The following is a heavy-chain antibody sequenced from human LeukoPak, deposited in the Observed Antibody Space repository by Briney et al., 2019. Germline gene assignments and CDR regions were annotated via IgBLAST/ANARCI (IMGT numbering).Heavy chain of an antibody. J-gene: IGHJ3*02. CDR1: GYTFTNYG. V-gene: IGHV1-18*01. CDR3: ARDQSVRLLQTSSTYFKHVFAI. CDR2: ISAYNGNT. Sequence: SVKVSCKTSGYTFTNYGISWVRQAPGLGLEWMGWISAYNGNTNYAQKVQGRVTMTTDTSTSTAYMELRSLRFDDTAVYYCARDQSVRLLQTSSTYFKHVFAIWGQGSMVTVSS. D-gene: IGHD6-13*01.